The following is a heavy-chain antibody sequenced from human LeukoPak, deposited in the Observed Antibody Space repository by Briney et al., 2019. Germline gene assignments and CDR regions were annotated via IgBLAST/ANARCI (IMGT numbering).Heavy chain of an antibody. Sequence: SETLSLTCAVYGGSFRGYYWSWIRQPPGKGLEWIGEINHRGSTKYNPSLKSRVTISVGTSKNQFSLNLRSATAAGTAVYYCARGDILTGYSYWGQGTLVTVSS. CDR1: GGSFRGYY. CDR2: INHRGST. V-gene: IGHV4-34*01. J-gene: IGHJ4*02. CDR3: ARGDILTGYSY. D-gene: IGHD3-9*01.